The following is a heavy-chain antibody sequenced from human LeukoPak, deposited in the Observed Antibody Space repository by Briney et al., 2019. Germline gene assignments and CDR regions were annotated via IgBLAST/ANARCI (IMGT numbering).Heavy chain of an antibody. D-gene: IGHD6-19*01. V-gene: IGHV3-20*04. Sequence: GGSLRLSCAASGFTFDDYGMSWVRQGPGKGLEWVSAINRNGDSTGYADSVKGRFTISRDNAKNSLYLQMHSLRAEDTAVYYCARCRGSGRSGWYFDFWGRGTLVTVS. CDR3: ARCRGSGRSGWYFDF. CDR1: GFTFDDYG. J-gene: IGHJ2*01. CDR2: INRNGDST.